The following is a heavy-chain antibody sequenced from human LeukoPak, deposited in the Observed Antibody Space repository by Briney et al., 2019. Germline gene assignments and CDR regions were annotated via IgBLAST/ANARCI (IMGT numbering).Heavy chain of an antibody. Sequence: GALRLSCAASGFTFSSYWMSWVRQAPGKGLEWVANMKQDGGETYYVDSVKGRFTISRDNAKNSLYLQMNSLRAEDTAVYYCAELGITMIGGVWGKGTTVTISS. D-gene: IGHD3-10*02. J-gene: IGHJ6*04. CDR3: AELGITMIGGV. CDR1: GFTFSSYW. CDR2: MKQDGGET. V-gene: IGHV3-7*01.